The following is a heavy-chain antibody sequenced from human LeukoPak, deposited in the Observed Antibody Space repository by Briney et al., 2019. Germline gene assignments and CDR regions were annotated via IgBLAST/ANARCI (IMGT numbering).Heavy chain of an antibody. CDR2: IYYSGST. CDR1: GGSISSGGYY. D-gene: IGHD6-19*01. Sequence: SQTLSLTCTVSGGSISSGGYYWSWIRQHPWKGLEWIGYIYYSGSTYYNTSLKSRVTISVDTSKNPFSLKLSSVTAADTAVYYCARAISSGWPTFDYWGQGTLVTVSS. V-gene: IGHV4-31*03. J-gene: IGHJ4*02. CDR3: ARAISSGWPTFDY.